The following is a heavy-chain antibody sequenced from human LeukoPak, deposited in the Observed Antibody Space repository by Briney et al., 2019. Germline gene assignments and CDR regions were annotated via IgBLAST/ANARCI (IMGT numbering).Heavy chain of an antibody. V-gene: IGHV5-51*01. J-gene: IGHJ6*03. D-gene: IGHD3-22*01. CDR2: IYPGDSDT. Sequence: GEPLKISCKGSGYSFTSYWIGCVRQMPGKGLEWMGIIYPGDSDTRYSPSFQGQVTISADKSISTAYLQWSSLKASDTAMYYCARLRGVVISYYYYYYMDVWGKGTTVTVSS. CDR1: GYSFTSYW. CDR3: ARLRGVVISYYYYYYMDV.